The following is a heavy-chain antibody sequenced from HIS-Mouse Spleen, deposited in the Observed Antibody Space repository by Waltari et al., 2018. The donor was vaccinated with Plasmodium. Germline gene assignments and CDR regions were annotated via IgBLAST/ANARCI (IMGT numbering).Heavy chain of an antibody. Sequence: QLQLQESGPGLVKPSETLSLTCTVSGGSISSSSYYWGWIRQPPGKGLEWIGSIYYSGSTYHNPSLKSRVTISVDTSKNQFSLKLSSVTAADTAVYYCARRGGSYYYFDYWGQGTLVTVSS. CDR1: GGSISSSSYY. J-gene: IGHJ4*02. D-gene: IGHD1-26*01. CDR3: ARRGGSYYYFDY. V-gene: IGHV4-39*01. CDR2: IYYSGST.